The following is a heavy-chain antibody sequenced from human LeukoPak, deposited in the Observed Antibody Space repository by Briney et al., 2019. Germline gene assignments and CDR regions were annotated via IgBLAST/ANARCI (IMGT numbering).Heavy chain of an antibody. CDR1: GFTFDDYG. J-gene: IGHJ4*02. D-gene: IGHD1-26*01. CDR3: AREGGIVGAEENDY. Sequence: GGSLRLSCAASGFTFDDYGMSWVRQAPGKGLEWVSGINWNGGSTGYVDSVKGRFTISRDNAKNSLYLQMNSLRAEGTALYYCAREGGIVGAEENDYWGQGTLVTVSS. CDR2: INWNGGST. V-gene: IGHV3-20*04.